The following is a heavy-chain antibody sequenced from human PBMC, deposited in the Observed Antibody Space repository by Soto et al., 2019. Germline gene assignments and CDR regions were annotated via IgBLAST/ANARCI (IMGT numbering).Heavy chain of an antibody. CDR1: GGSISSSSYY. CDR2: IYYSGST. CDR3: AGDSSSWGDHYYYYMDV. D-gene: IGHD6-13*01. V-gene: IGHV4-39*02. Sequence: QLQLQESGPGLVKPSETLSLTCTVSGGSISSSSYYWGWIRQPPGKGLEWIGSIYYSGSTYYNPPLKSRVTISVDTSKNQFSLKLSSVTAADTAVYYCAGDSSSWGDHYYYYMDVWGKGTTVTVSS. J-gene: IGHJ6*03.